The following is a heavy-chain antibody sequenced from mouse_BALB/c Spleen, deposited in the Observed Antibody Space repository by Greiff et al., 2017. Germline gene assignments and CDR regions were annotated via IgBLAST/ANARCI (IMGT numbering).Heavy chain of an antibody. V-gene: IGHV5-9-4*01. CDR2: ISSGGSYT. J-gene: IGHJ3*01. CDR3: AREGAYAWFAY. Sequence: EVKLMESGGGLVKPGGSLKLSCAASGFTFSSYAMSWVRQSPEKRLEWVAEISSGGSYTYYPDTVTGRFTISRDNAKNTLYLEMSSLRSEDTAMYYCAREGAYAWFAYWGHGTLVTVSA. CDR1: GFTFSSYA. D-gene: IGHD6-5*01.